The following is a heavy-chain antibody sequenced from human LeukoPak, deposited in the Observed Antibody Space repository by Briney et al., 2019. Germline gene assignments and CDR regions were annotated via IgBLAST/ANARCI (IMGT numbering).Heavy chain of an antibody. CDR2: IYYSGST. J-gene: IGHJ1*01. Sequence: SDTLSLTCTVSGGSISSSSYYCGWIRQPPGKGLEWIGSIYYSGSTYYNPSLKSRVTISVDTSKNQFSLKLSSVTAADTAVYYCARHGPDDSSPGTDFQHWGQGTLVTVSS. V-gene: IGHV4-39*01. D-gene: IGHD3-22*01. CDR1: GGSISSSSYY. CDR3: ARHGPDDSSPGTDFQH.